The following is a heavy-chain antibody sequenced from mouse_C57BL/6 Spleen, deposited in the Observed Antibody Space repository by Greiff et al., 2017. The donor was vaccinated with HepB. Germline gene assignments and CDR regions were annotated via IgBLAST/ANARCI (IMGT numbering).Heavy chain of an antibody. CDR1: GYTFTSYW. J-gene: IGHJ3*01. CDR3: ARMVYYDYDGFAY. CDR2: INPSSGYT. Sequence: QVQLKQSGAELAKPGASVKLSCKASGYTFTSYWMHWVKQRPGQGLEWIGYINPSSGYTKYNQKFKDKATLTADKSSSTAYMQLSSLTYEDSAVYYCARMVYYDYDGFAYWGQGTLVTVSA. D-gene: IGHD2-4*01. V-gene: IGHV1-7*01.